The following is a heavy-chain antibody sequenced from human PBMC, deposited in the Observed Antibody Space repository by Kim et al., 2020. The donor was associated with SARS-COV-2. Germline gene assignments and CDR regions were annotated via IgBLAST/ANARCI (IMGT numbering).Heavy chain of an antibody. D-gene: IGHD4-4*01. CDR2: ISWNSGSI. CDR3: AKEKRWLQYGAFDI. V-gene: IGHV3-9*01. J-gene: IGHJ3*02. Sequence: GGSLRLSCAASGFTFDDYAMHWVRQAPGKGLEWVSGISWNSGSIGYADSVKGRFTISRDNAKNSLYLQMNSLRAEDTALYYCAKEKRWLQYGAFDIWGQG. CDR1: GFTFDDYA.